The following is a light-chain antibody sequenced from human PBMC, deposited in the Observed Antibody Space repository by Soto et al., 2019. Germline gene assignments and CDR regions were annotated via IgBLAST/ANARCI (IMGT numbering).Light chain of an antibody. CDR2: EVT. CDR1: IGGYNY. CDR3: SSYACSNNLE. J-gene: IGLJ3*02. V-gene: IGLV2-8*01. Sequence: QSALTQPPSASGSPGQSVTISCTGVIGGYNYVSWYQQHPGNAPKLVIYEVTKRPSGVPHRFSGSQSGNTASLTVSGLQAEDEADYYCSSYACSNNLEFGGGTKVTLL.